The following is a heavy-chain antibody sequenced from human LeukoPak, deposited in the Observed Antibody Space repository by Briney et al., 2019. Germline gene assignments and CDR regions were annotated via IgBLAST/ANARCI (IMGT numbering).Heavy chain of an antibody. J-gene: IGHJ4*02. D-gene: IGHD1-7*01. CDR1: GFTFSSYA. CDR3: AKEGVPGSTFLYYFDY. V-gene: IGHV3-23*01. CDR2: FSGRGGST. Sequence: GGSLRLSCAASGFTFSSYAMSWVRQAPGKGLEWVSTFSGRGGSTYYADSVKGRFTISRDNSENTLYLEMSSLRGEDTAVYFCAKEGVPGSTFLYYFDYWGQGTLVTVSS.